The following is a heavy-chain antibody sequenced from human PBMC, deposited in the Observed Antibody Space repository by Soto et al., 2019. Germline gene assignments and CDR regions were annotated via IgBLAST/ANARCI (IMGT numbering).Heavy chain of an antibody. Sequence: GGSLRLSCAASGFTVSSNYMSWDRQAPGKGLEWISFIYGGGATLYADSVKGRFTISRDNSKNTVYLQMNGLRLDDTAMYYCARVNPPYPWGQGTQVTVSS. CDR2: IYGGGAT. CDR1: GFTVSSNY. V-gene: IGHV3-53*01. J-gene: IGHJ5*02. CDR3: ARVNPPYP.